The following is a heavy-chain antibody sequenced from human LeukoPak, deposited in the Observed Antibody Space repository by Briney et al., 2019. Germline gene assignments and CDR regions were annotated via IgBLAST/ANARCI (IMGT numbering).Heavy chain of an antibody. CDR3: ARDTLPWFGESGFWFGP. Sequence: SETLSLTCTVSGGSISSYYWSWIRQPAGKGLEWIGRIYTSGSTNYNPSLKSRVTMLVDTSKNQFSLKLSSVTAADTAVYYCARDTLPWFGESGFWFGPWGQGTLVTVSS. V-gene: IGHV4-4*07. D-gene: IGHD3-10*01. CDR2: IYTSGST. J-gene: IGHJ5*02. CDR1: GGSISSYY.